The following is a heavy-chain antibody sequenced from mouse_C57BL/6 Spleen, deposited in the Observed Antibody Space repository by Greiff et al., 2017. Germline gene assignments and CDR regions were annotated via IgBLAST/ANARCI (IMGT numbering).Heavy chain of an antibody. CDR2: ISYDGSN. Sequence: EVKLMESGPGLVKPSQSLSLTCSVTGYSITSCYYWNWIRQFPGNKLEWMGYISYDGSNNYNPSLKNPISITRDTSKNQFFLKLNSVTTEDTATYDCARDRDYCGFDYWGQGTTLTVSS. CDR1: GYSITSCYY. CDR3: ARDRDYCGFDY. D-gene: IGHD1-1*01. V-gene: IGHV3-6*01. J-gene: IGHJ2*01.